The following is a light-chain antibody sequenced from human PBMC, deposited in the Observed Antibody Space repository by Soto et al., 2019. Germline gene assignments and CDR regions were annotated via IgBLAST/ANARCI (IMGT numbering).Light chain of an antibody. J-gene: IGKJ4*01. CDR2: DAS. Sequence: DVQMTQSPSTLSASVGDRVTITCRASQSIRSWLAWYQQKPGKGPKLLIYDASSLESGVPSRFSGSGSGTAFTLTISSLQPDDFATYYCQQYNSYLLTFGGGTKVDIK. V-gene: IGKV1-5*01. CDR1: QSIRSW. CDR3: QQYNSYLLT.